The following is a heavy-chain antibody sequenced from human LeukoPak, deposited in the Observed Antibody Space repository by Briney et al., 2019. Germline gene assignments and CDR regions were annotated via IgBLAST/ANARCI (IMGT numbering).Heavy chain of an antibody. J-gene: IGHJ4*02. CDR1: GFTSSSYA. Sequence: GGSLRLSCAASGFTSSSYAMSWVRQAPGKGLEWVSAISGSGGSTYYADSVKGRFTISRDNSKNTLYLQMNSLRAEDTAVYYCAKDCSSTSCYRWGQGTLVTVSS. V-gene: IGHV3-23*01. D-gene: IGHD2-2*01. CDR3: AKDCSSTSCYR. CDR2: ISGSGGST.